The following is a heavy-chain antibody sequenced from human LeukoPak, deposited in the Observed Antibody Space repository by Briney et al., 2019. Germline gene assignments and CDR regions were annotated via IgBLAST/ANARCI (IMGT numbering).Heavy chain of an antibody. Sequence: SSETLSLTCTVSGGSISGYYWSWIRQPPGKGLEWIGYIYYSGSTNHNPSLKSRVTISVDTSKNQFSLNLSSVTAADTAVYYCARQMSDYGPFDYWGQGTLVTVSS. J-gene: IGHJ4*02. CDR3: ARQMSDYGPFDY. D-gene: IGHD4-17*01. CDR1: GGSISGYY. V-gene: IGHV4-59*08. CDR2: IYYSGST.